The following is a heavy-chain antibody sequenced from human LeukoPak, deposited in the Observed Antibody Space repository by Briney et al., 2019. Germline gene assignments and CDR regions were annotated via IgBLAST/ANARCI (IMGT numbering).Heavy chain of an antibody. J-gene: IGHJ4*02. CDR1: GFTFSSYG. CDR2: IWYDGSNK. CDR3: ARDSLKGQFDY. V-gene: IGHV3-33*01. Sequence: PGGSLRLSCAASGFTFSSYGMHWVRQAPGKGLEWVAVIWYDGSNKYYADSVKGRFTISRDNSKNTLYLQMNSLGAEDTAVYYCARDSLKGQFDYWGQGTLVTVSS. D-gene: IGHD3-9*01.